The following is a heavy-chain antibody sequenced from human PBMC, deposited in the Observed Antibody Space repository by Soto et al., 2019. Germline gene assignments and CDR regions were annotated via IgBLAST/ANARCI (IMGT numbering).Heavy chain of an antibody. D-gene: IGHD3-16*01. V-gene: IGHV1-18*01. CDR1: GYIFVNYG. CDR3: AMVDNYVTPTPQDV. Sequence: QVQLVQSGDEMKKPGASVRVSCKASGYIFVNYGIAWVRQAPGQGLEWMGLISPYTGDTHSASKVQGRLTMTTDTSTSTAYMDLGSLTSDDTAVYYCAMVDNYVTPTPQDVWGQGTTVTVSS. CDR2: ISPYTGDT. J-gene: IGHJ6*02.